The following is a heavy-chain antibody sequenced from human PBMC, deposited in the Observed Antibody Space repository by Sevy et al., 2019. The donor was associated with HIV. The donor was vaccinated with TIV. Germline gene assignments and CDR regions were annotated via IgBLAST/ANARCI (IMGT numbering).Heavy chain of an antibody. Sequence: GGSLRLSCAASGFIFKSYGMHWVRQAPGKGLEWVTFIRNDGSTKYYADSVRGGFTASRENPKNTLYLQMNCLRPKDTDVYYCVKGPHPAVTTSYALDVWGQGTTVTVSS. J-gene: IGHJ6*02. V-gene: IGHV3-30*02. CDR1: GFIFKSYG. CDR2: IRNDGSTK. D-gene: IGHD4-17*01. CDR3: VKGPHPAVTTSYALDV.